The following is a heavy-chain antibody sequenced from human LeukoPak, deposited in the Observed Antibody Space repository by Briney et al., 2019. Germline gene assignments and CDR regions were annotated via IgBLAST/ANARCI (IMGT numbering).Heavy chain of an antibody. CDR3: AGCSTTSCYSAFDI. D-gene: IGHD2-2*02. V-gene: IGHV3-48*03. J-gene: IGHJ3*02. CDR2: ISSSGSPI. Sequence: HSGGSLRLSCAASGFTFSSYEMNWVRQAPGKGLEWVSYISSSGSPIYYADSMKGRFTISRDNAKNSLYPQMNSLRAEDTAVYYCAGCSTTSCYSAFDIWGQGTMVTVSS. CDR1: GFTFSSYE.